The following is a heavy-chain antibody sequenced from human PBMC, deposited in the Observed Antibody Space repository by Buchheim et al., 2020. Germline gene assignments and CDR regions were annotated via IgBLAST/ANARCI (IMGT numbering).Heavy chain of an antibody. CDR3: AKVMGIAAPTFYYYGMDV. J-gene: IGHJ6*02. Sequence: QVQLVESGGGVVQPGRSLRLSCAASGFTFSSYGMHWVRQAPGKGLEWVAVISYDGSNKYYADSVEGRFTISRDNSKNTLYLQMNSLRAEDTAVYYCAKVMGIAAPTFYYYGMDVWGQGTT. CDR2: ISYDGSNK. CDR1: GFTFSSYG. D-gene: IGHD6-13*01. V-gene: IGHV3-30*18.